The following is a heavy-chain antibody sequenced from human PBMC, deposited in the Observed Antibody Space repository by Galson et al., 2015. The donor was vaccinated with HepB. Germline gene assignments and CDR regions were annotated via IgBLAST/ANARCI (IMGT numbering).Heavy chain of an antibody. CDR1: GYSFTNYL. CDR2: IDPRDSFT. CDR3: ARTPHCSNGVCSYYYYYGMDV. V-gene: IGHV5-10-1*01. D-gene: IGHD2-8*01. Sequence: QSGAEVKKPGESLRISCKGSGYSFTNYLISWVRQTPGKGLEWMGRIDPRDSFTNYSPSFQGHVTISVDKSISTAYLQWSSLKASDTAIYFCARTPHCSNGVCSYYYYYGMDVWGQGTTVTVSS. J-gene: IGHJ6*02.